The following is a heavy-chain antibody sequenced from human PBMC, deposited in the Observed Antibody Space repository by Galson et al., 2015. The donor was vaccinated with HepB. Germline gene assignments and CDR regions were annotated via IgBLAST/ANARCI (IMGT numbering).Heavy chain of an antibody. Sequence: SVKLSCKSSGYTFTSYAMNRVRQAPGQGLEWMGWINTNTGNPTYAQGFTGRFVFSLDTSVSTAYLQISSLKAEDTAVYYCARTYSGYDPIFDYWGQGTLVTVSS. CDR1: GYTFTSYA. CDR2: INTNTGNP. D-gene: IGHD5-12*01. CDR3: ARTYSGYDPIFDY. V-gene: IGHV7-4-1*02. J-gene: IGHJ4*02.